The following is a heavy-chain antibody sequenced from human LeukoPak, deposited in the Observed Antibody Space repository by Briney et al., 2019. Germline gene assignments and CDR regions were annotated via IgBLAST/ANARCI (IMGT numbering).Heavy chain of an antibody. V-gene: IGHV3-74*01. Sequence: GWSLRLSCAASGFILSNYWIHWVRQAPGKGVVWVSRINTDGSSTNYADSVRGRFTVSRDNAKNTLYLQMNSLRVEDTAVYYCARVIGWDEPFDLWGHGTLVTVSS. CDR3: ARVIGWDEPFDL. D-gene: IGHD1-26*01. CDR2: INTDGSST. CDR1: GFILSNYW. J-gene: IGHJ3*01.